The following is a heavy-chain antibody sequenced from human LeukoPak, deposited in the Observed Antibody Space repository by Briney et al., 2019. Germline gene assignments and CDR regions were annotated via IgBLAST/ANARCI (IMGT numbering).Heavy chain of an antibody. CDR3: ARGGWAGYSSSWYPLDY. CDR1: GYTFTSYG. Sequence: ASVKVSCKASGYTFTSYGISWVRQAPGQGLEWMGWISAYNGNTNYAQKLQGRVTMTTDTSTSTAYMELRSLRSDDTAVYYCARGGWAGYSSSWYPLDYWGQGTLVTVSS. D-gene: IGHD6-13*01. CDR2: ISAYNGNT. V-gene: IGHV1-18*01. J-gene: IGHJ4*02.